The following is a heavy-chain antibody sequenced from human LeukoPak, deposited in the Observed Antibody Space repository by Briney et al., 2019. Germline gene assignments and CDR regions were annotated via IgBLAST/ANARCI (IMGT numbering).Heavy chain of an antibody. CDR2: ISYDGSNK. CDR1: GFTFSSYA. J-gene: IGHJ4*02. D-gene: IGHD6-19*01. Sequence: PGGSLRLSCAASGFTFSSYAMHWVRQAPGKGLEWVAVISYDGSNKYYADSVKGRFTISRDNSKNTLYLQMNSLRAEDTAVYYCAKDSRRVSEWTPLDYWGQGTLVTVSS. CDR3: AKDSRRVSEWTPLDY. V-gene: IGHV3-30*04.